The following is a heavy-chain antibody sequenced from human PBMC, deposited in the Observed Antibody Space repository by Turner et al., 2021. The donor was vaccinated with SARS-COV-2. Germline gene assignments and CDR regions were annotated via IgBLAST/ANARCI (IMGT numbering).Heavy chain of an antibody. CDR3: AVVPAAKTRGYYYGLDV. CDR1: GGTFSSYA. CDR2: IIPIFGTA. Sequence: QVQLVQSGAEVKKPGSSVKVSCKSSGGTFSSYAIIWVRQAPGQGLEWMGGIIPIFGTANYAQKFQGRVTITADESTSTAYMELSSLRSEDTAVYYCAVVPAAKTRGYYYGLDVWGQGTTVTVSS. V-gene: IGHV1-69*01. J-gene: IGHJ6*02. D-gene: IGHD2-2*01.